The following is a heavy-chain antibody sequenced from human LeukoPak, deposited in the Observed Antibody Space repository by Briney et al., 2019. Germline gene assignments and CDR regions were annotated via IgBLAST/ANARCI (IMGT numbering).Heavy chain of an antibody. D-gene: IGHD3-22*01. CDR3: AREDLLYYYDSSGYYWRYYFDY. CDR2: ISSSSSTI. V-gene: IGHV3-48*01. Sequence: GGSLRLSCAASGFTFSSYSMNWVRQAPGKGLEWVSYISSSSSTIYYADSVKGRFTISRDNAKNSLYLQMNSLRAEDTAVYCCAREDLLYYYDSSGYYWRYYFDYWGQGTLVTVSS. CDR1: GFTFSSYS. J-gene: IGHJ4*02.